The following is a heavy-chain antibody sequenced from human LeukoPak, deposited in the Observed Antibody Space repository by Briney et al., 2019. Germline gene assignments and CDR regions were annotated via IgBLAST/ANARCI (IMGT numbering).Heavy chain of an antibody. D-gene: IGHD3-10*01. Sequence: PSETLSLTCTVSGGSISSYYWSWIRQPPGKGLEWIGYIYYSGSTNYNPSLKSRVTISVDTSKNQFSLKLSSVTAADTAVYYCARSTLLWFGESNFDYWGRGTLVTVSS. CDR1: GGSISSYY. J-gene: IGHJ4*02. CDR3: ARSTLLWFGESNFDY. V-gene: IGHV4-59*01. CDR2: IYYSGST.